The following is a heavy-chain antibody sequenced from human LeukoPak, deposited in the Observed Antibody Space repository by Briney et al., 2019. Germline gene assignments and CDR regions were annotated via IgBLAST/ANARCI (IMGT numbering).Heavy chain of an antibody. D-gene: IGHD3-22*01. J-gene: IGHJ4*02. CDR2: IHTDGRST. V-gene: IGHV3-74*01. Sequence: GGSLRLSCVASGFTFSTYWMHWVRQVPGKGLVWVSHIHTDGRSTSYADSVKGRFTISRDNAKNTLYLQMNSLRVEDTAVYYCARDFYESSGYAYWGQGTLVTVSS. CDR3: ARDFYESSGYAY. CDR1: GFTFSTYW.